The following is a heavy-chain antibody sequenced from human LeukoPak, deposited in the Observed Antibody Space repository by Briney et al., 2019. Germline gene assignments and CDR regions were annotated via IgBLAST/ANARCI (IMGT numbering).Heavy chain of an antibody. Sequence: SVKVSCKASGYTFTGYGISWLRLAPGQGLEWMGVIIPIFGTANYAQKFQGRGTITTDESTSTAYMELRSLRSEDTAVYYCARAYSSSWRPPYFDYWGQGTLVTVSS. CDR1: GYTFTGYG. V-gene: IGHV1-69*05. CDR2: IIPIFGTA. J-gene: IGHJ4*02. D-gene: IGHD6-13*01. CDR3: ARAYSSSWRPPYFDY.